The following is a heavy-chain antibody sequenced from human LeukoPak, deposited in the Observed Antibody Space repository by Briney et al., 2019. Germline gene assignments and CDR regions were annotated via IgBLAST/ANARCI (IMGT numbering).Heavy chain of an antibody. V-gene: IGHV4-38-2*02. Sequence: SETLSLTCTVSGYSISSGYYWCWIRQPPGKGLEWIGSIYHSGSTYYNPSLKSRVTISVDTSKNQFSLKLSSVTAADTAVYYCARLITGTTTAFDIWGQGTMVTVSS. CDR3: ARLITGTTTAFDI. CDR2: IYHSGST. CDR1: GYSISSGYY. D-gene: IGHD1-7*01. J-gene: IGHJ3*02.